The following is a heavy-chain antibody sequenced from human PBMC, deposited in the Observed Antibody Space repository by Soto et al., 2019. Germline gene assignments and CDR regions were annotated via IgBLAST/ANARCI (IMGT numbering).Heavy chain of an antibody. J-gene: IGHJ6*02. CDR1: GGSISSYY. Sequence: SETLSLTCTVSGGSISSYYWSWIRQPPGKGLEWIGYIYYSGSTNYNPSLKSRVTISVDTSKNQSSLKLSSVTAADTAVYYCARHSSIAVAGYYYYGMDVWGQGTTVTVSS. CDR3: ARHSSIAVAGYYYYGMDV. CDR2: IYYSGST. D-gene: IGHD6-19*01. V-gene: IGHV4-59*08.